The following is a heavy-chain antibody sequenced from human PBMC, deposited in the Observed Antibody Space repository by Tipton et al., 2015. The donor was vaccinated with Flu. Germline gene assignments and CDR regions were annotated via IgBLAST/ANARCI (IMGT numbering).Heavy chain of an antibody. CDR2: VNGDGSAT. D-gene: IGHD3-10*01. V-gene: IGHV3-74*01. CDR1: GFTFSTYW. CDR3: AKGQNPNYYASGNYYNGIDY. Sequence: SLRLSCAASGFTFSTYWMHWVRQAPGKGLVWVSRVNGDGSATTYAGSVQGRFTISRDNAKNTVYLQMNSLRIEDTALYYCAKGQNPNYYASGNYYNGIDYWGQGTLVTVSS. J-gene: IGHJ4*02.